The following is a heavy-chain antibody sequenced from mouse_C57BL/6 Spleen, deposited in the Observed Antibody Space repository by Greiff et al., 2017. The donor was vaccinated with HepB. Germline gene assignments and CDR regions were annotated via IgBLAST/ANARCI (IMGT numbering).Heavy chain of an antibody. CDR3: ARDKTTVVATNYFDV. CDR2: IHPNSGST. CDR1: GYTFTSYW. Sequence: QVQLQQPGAELVKPGASVKLSCKASGYTFTSYWMHWVKQRPGQGLEWIGMIHPNSGSTNYNEKFKSKATLTVDKASSTAYMQLSSLTSEDSAVYYGARDKTTVVATNYFDVWGKGTTLTVSS. D-gene: IGHD1-1*01. J-gene: IGHJ2*01. V-gene: IGHV1-64*01.